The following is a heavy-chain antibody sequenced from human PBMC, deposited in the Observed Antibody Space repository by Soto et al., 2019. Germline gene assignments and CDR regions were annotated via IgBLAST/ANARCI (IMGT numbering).Heavy chain of an antibody. CDR3: ARHSGYIGATTPVDY. Sequence: QLQLQESGPGLVKPSETLSLTCTVSGGSISSSSYYWGWIRQPPGKGLEWIGSIYYSGSTYYNPSRKSRVTIAVDTSKNQFSLKLSSVTAADTAVYYCARHSGYIGATTPVDYWGQGTLVTVSS. CDR1: GGSISSSSYY. V-gene: IGHV4-39*01. CDR2: IYYSGST. D-gene: IGHD5-12*01. J-gene: IGHJ4*02.